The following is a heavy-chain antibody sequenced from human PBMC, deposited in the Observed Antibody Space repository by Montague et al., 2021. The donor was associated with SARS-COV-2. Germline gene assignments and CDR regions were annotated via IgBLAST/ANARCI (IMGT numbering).Heavy chain of an antibody. CDR1: GDSIDRDTYY. Sequence: SETLSLTCIVSGDSIDRDTYYWGRLRPSPGLELVWHGCQTSSASTNHYLSLRSRVTIYMDTSKNHFSLKVISVTATDTDVYFCARPGSVTGWFYFDDWGQGTLVSVSS. CDR3: ARPGSVTGWFYFDD. D-gene: IGHD6-19*01. V-gene: IGHV4-39*02. J-gene: IGHJ4*02. CDR2: QTSSAST.